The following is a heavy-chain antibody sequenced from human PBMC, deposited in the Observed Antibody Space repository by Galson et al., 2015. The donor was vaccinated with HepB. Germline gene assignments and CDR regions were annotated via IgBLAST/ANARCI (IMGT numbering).Heavy chain of an antibody. Sequence: SLRLSCAASGFTFSSYAMSWVRQAPGKGLEWVSAISGSGGSTYYADSVKGRFTISRDNSKNTLYLQMNSLRAEDTAVYYCAKDSGYYDSSGPSPYPRDWGQGTLVTVSS. CDR2: ISGSGGST. D-gene: IGHD3-22*01. CDR1: GFTFSSYA. J-gene: IGHJ4*02. CDR3: AKDSGYYDSSGPSPYPRD. V-gene: IGHV3-23*01.